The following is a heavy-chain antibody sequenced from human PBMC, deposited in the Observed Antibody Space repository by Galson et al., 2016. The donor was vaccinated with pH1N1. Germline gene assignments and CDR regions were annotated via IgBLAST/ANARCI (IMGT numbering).Heavy chain of an antibody. CDR2: VYPGDSDT. CDR1: GYNFTTYW. J-gene: IGHJ5*02. Sequence: QSGAEVKKPGESLKISCKGSGYNFTTYWISWVRQMPGKGLEWMGIVYPGDSDTKYSPSFQGRVTFSVDKSTSTAYLQWSSLKASDTAMYYCARLDRYCSGGTCFTFWFDPWGQGTLVTVSS. CDR3: ARLDRYCSGGTCFTFWFDP. V-gene: IGHV5-51*01. D-gene: IGHD2-15*01.